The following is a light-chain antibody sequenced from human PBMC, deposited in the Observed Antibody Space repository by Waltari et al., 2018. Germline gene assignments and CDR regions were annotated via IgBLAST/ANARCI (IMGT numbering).Light chain of an antibody. CDR1: QYIRND. J-gene: IGKJ1*01. CDR2: GAS. Sequence: AIQMTQSPSSLSVSVGDRVTITCRASQYIRNDIGWYQQRPGRAPKLLIYGASYLHSGVPSRFSGSGSGTFFTLIISSLQPEDFATYYCLQDYSYPRTFGQGTKVDIK. V-gene: IGKV1-6*01. CDR3: LQDYSYPRT.